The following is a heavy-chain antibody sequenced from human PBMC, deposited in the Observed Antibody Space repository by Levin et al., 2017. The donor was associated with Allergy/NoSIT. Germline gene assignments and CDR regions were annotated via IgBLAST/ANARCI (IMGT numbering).Heavy chain of an antibody. CDR1: GVSFSGSF. J-gene: IGHJ3*02. CDR2: ITPGGSI. D-gene: IGHD3-10*01. CDR3: ARGGAPGAFDI. V-gene: IGHV4-34*01. Sequence: PSETLSLTCAVYGVSFSGSFWSWLRQPPGKGLEWIGEITPGGSIRYNPSLKSRVTISLDTSKNQLSLRLSSVTAADTAVYYCARGGAPGAFDIWGQGTTVTVSS.